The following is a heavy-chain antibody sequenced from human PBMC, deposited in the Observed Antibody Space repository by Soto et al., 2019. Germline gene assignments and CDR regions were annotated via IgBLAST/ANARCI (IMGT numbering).Heavy chain of an antibody. D-gene: IGHD1-26*01. Sequence: EVQVLESGGGLVQPGGSLRLSCVVSVFPFGANAMSWVRQAPGKGLEWVSGLSNTGRRTSYADSVKGRFSISRDNSENTVYLQMNSLRVEDTGVYYCATEMGATQGPFDNWGQGTLVTVSS. CDR3: ATEMGATQGPFDN. CDR2: LSNTGRRT. V-gene: IGHV3-23*01. CDR1: VFPFGANA. J-gene: IGHJ4*02.